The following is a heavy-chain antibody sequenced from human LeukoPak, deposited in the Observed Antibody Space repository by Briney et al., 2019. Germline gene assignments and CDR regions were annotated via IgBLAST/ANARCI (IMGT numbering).Heavy chain of an antibody. V-gene: IGHV4-59*01. CDR3: ARDGRISVYYSYTDAFDI. Sequence: SETLSLTCTLSGVPISRYYSRWIRQPPREGLEWVGYIYYSGRTNYNPSLKSRVTISVATSKNQFSLKLSSVTAADTAVYYCARDGRISVYYSYTDAFDICGQGTMVTVSS. CDR1: GVPISRYY. D-gene: IGHD2/OR15-2a*01. J-gene: IGHJ3*02. CDR2: IYYSGRT.